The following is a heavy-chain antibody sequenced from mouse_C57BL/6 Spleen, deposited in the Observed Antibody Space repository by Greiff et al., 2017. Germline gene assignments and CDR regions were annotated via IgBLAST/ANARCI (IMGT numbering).Heavy chain of an antibody. J-gene: IGHJ4*01. CDR2: IRSKSSNYAT. Sequence: EVQLVESGGGLVQPKGSLKLSCAASGFTFNTYAMHWVRPAPGKGLEWVARIRSKSSNYATYYADSVKDRFTISRDDSQSMLYLQMNNLKTEDTAMYYCVRGDYGNYYYAMDYWGQGTSVTVSS. V-gene: IGHV10-3*01. D-gene: IGHD2-1*01. CDR3: VRGDYGNYYYAMDY. CDR1: GFTFNTYA.